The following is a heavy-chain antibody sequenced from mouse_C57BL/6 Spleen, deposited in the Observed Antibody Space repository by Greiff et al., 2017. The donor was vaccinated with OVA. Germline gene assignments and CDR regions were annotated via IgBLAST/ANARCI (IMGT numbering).Heavy chain of an antibody. Sequence: EVHLVESGGDLVKPGGSLKLSCAASGFTFSSYGMSWVRRTPDKRLEWVATISSGGSYTYYPDSVKGRFTISRDNAKNTLYLQMSSLKSEDTAMYYCARQGTGSYAMDYWGQGTSVTVSS. CDR2: ISSGGSYT. J-gene: IGHJ4*01. CDR1: GFTFSSYG. V-gene: IGHV5-6*01. CDR3: ARQGTGSYAMDY. D-gene: IGHD4-1*01.